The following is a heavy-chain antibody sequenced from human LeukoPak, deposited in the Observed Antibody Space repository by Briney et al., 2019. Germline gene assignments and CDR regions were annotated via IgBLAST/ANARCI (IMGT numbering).Heavy chain of an antibody. CDR3: ARDESGYDYGLDY. CDR2: ISVYNGNT. V-gene: IGHV1-18*01. Sequence: ASVKVSCKASGYTFTSYGVSWVRQAPGQGLEWMGWISVYNGNTNYVQKLQGRVTMTTDTSTSTAYMELRSLRSDDTAVYYCARDESGYDYGLDYWGQGTLVTVSS. D-gene: IGHD5-12*01. J-gene: IGHJ4*02. CDR1: GYTFTSYG.